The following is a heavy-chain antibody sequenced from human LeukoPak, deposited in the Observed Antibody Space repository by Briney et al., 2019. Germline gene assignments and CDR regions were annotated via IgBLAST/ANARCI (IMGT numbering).Heavy chain of an antibody. CDR2: ISGDSTTM. Sequence: GGSLRLSCTASGFTFDDYAMHWVRQAPGKGLEWVSPISGDSTTMYYADSVKGRFTISRDDSKNSLYLQMNSLRTEDTALYYCTKDIYGDYYYGMDVWGQGTTVTVSS. V-gene: IGHV3-43*02. J-gene: IGHJ6*02. CDR3: TKDIYGDYYYGMDV. D-gene: IGHD4-17*01. CDR1: GFTFDDYA.